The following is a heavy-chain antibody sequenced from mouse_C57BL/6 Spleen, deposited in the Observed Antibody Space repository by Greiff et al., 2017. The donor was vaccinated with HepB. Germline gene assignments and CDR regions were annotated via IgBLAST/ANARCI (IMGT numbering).Heavy chain of an antibody. CDR2: INYDGSST. CDR3: ARAHYSNYDPAWFAY. CDR1: GFTFSDYY. J-gene: IGHJ3*01. Sequence: DVMLVESEGGLVQPGSSMKLSCTASGFTFSDYYMAWVRQVPEKGLEWVANINYDGSSTYYLDSLKSRFIISRDNAKNILYLQMSSLKSEDTATYYCARAHYSNYDPAWFAYWGQGTLVTVSA. V-gene: IGHV5-16*01. D-gene: IGHD2-5*01.